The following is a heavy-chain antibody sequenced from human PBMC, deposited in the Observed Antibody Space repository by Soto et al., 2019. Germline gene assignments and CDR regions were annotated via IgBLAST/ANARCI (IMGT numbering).Heavy chain of an antibody. Sequence: GESLKISCKGSGYSFTSYWISWVRQMPGKGLGWMGRIDPSDSYTNYSPSFQGHVTISADKSISTAYLQWSSLKASDTAMYYCARQGGFGELLFYYYGMDVWGQGTTVTVSS. J-gene: IGHJ6*02. V-gene: IGHV5-10-1*01. CDR1: GYSFTSYW. CDR2: IDPSDSYT. D-gene: IGHD3-10*01. CDR3: ARQGGFGELLFYYYGMDV.